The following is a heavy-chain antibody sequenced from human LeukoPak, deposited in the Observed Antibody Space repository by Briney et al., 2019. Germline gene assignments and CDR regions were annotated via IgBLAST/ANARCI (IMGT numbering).Heavy chain of an antibody. Sequence: SETLSLTCTVSGGSISSSSYYWGWIRQPPGKGLEWIGSIYYSGSTYYNPSLKSRVTISLDTSKNQFSLKLSSVTAADTAVYYCARHAARGGVWNWFDPWGQGTLVTVSS. J-gene: IGHJ5*02. CDR2: IYYSGST. D-gene: IGHD3-16*01. CDR3: ARHAARGGVWNWFDP. V-gene: IGHV4-39*01. CDR1: GGSISSSSYY.